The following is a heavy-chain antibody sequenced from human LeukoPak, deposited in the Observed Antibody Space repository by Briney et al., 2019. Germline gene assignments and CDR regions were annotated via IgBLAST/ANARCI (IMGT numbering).Heavy chain of an antibody. CDR2: ISSSSSYK. Sequence: KPGGSLRLSCAASGXTFSSYSMNWVRQAPGKGLEWVSYISSSSSYKYYADSVKGRFTISRDHAKNSLYLQMNSLRAEDTAVYYCATFGAIAAAGFDYWGQGTLVTVSS. D-gene: IGHD6-13*01. J-gene: IGHJ4*02. V-gene: IGHV3-21*01. CDR1: GXTFSSYS. CDR3: ATFGAIAAAGFDY.